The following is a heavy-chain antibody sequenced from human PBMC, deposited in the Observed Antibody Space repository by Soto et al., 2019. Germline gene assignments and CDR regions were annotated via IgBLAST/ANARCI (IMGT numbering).Heavy chain of an antibody. CDR3: AHSGPIATVAFDY. CDR2: IYYSGST. J-gene: IGHJ4*02. D-gene: IGHD6-13*01. Sequence: PSETLSLTCTVSGGSISSYYWSWIRQPPGKGLEWIGYIYYSGSTNYNPSLKSRVTISVDTSKNQFSLKLSSVHPEDTATYFCAHSGPIATVAFDYWGQGILVTV. V-gene: IGHV4-59*01. CDR1: GGSISSYY.